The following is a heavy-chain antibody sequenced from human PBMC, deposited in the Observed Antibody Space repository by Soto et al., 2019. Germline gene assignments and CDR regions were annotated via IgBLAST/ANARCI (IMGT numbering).Heavy chain of an antibody. CDR1: GFTFSNAW. Sequence: EVQLVESGGGLVKPGGSLRLSCAASGFTFSNAWMSWVRQAPGKGLEWVGRIKSKTDGGTTDYAAPVKGRFTISRDDSKNTLELQMNSLKTEDTAVYYCTRSRLTGYYYFDYWGQGTLVTVSS. D-gene: IGHD3-9*01. J-gene: IGHJ4*02. CDR3: TRSRLTGYYYFDY. CDR2: IKSKTDGGTT. V-gene: IGHV3-15*01.